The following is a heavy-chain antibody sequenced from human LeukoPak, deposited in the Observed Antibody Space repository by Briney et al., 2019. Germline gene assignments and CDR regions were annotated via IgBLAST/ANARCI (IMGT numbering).Heavy chain of an antibody. D-gene: IGHD2-2*01. CDR1: GASVSSHY. CDR2: VSYSGGT. Sequence: KSSETLSLTCTVSGASVSSHYWSWIRQPPGKGLEWIGYVSYSGGTNYNPSLKSRVTISVDTSKNQFSLKLSSVTAADTAVYYCARRPAAILLVRGYFDYWGQGTLVTVSS. CDR3: ARRPAAILLVRGYFDY. J-gene: IGHJ4*02. V-gene: IGHV4-59*02.